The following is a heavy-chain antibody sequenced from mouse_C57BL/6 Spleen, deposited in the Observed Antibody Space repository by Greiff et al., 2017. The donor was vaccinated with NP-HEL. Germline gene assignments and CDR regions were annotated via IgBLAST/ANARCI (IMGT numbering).Heavy chain of an antibody. CDR3: ARHGYTYDGYFDY. D-gene: IGHD5-1-1*01. V-gene: IGHV1-62-2*01. CDR2: FYPGSGSI. J-gene: IGHJ2*01. Sequence: VKLMESGAELVKPGASVKLSCKASGYTFTEYTIHWVKQRSGQGLEWIGWFYPGSGSIKYNEKFKDKATLTADKSSSTVYMELRLTSEDSAVYFCARHGYTYDGYFDYWGQGTTLTVSS. CDR1: GYTFTEYT.